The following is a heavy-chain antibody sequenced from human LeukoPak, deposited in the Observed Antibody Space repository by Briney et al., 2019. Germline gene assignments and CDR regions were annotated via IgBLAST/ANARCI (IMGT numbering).Heavy chain of an antibody. V-gene: IGHV1-24*01. CDR3: ATDFSGGSCYSCLDY. Sequence: ASVKVSCKVSGYTLTELSMHWVRQAPGKGLEWMGGFDPEDGETIYAQKFQGRVTMTEDTSTDTAYMELSSLRSEDTAVYYCATDFSGGSCYSCLDYWGQGTLVTVSS. D-gene: IGHD2-15*01. J-gene: IGHJ4*02. CDR1: GYTLTELS. CDR2: FDPEDGET.